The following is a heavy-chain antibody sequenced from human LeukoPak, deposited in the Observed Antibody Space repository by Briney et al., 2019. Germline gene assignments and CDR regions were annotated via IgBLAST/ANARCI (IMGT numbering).Heavy chain of an antibody. J-gene: IGHJ5*02. CDR2: IYTSGST. D-gene: IGHD6-13*01. Sequence: KPSETLSLTCTVSGGSISSYYWGWIRQPAGRGLEWIGRIYTSGSTNYNLSLKSRVTMSVDTSKNQFSLKLSSVTAADTAVYYCARDRSSSWYVWFDPWGQGTLVTVSS. V-gene: IGHV4-4*07. CDR3: ARDRSSSWYVWFDP. CDR1: GGSISSYY.